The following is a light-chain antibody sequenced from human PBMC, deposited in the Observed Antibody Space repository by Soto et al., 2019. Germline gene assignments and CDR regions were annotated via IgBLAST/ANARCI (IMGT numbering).Light chain of an antibody. CDR3: QQYNNWPRT. J-gene: IGKJ1*01. Sequence: EIVMTQSPATLSVSPGERATLSCRASQSVSSNLAWYQQKPGQAPRLLIYGASTRATGIPARFSGSGSVTAFTLTISSLQSEDFPVYYCQQYNNWPRTFGQGTKVEIK. CDR2: GAS. V-gene: IGKV3-15*01. CDR1: QSVSSN.